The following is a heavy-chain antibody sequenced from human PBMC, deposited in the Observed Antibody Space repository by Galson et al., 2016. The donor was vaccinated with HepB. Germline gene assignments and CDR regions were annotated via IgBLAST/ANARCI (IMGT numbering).Heavy chain of an antibody. CDR3: TTTIGSTIRQNVH. V-gene: IGHV3-21*01. CDR2: ISRGSDYI. CDR1: GFPFSSFS. D-gene: IGHD5/OR15-5a*01. J-gene: IGHJ4*02. Sequence: SLRLSCAVSGFPFSSFSMNWVRQAPGEGLEWVTSISRGSDYIFYGDSLKGRFTVSRDNAKNSLYLQMNSLRVEDKSIYYCTTTIGSTIRQNVHWGQGILVTVSS.